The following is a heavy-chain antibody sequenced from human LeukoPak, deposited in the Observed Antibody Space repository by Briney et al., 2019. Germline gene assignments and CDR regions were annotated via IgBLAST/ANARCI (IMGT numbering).Heavy chain of an antibody. D-gene: IGHD3-10*01. CDR3: ARGSGSYKNFAS. V-gene: IGHV4-31*03. CDR1: GGSISSGGYY. Sequence: SETLSLTCTVSGGSISSGGYYWSWIRQHPGKGLECIGYIYYSGSTYYNSSLKSRVTISVDTSENQFSLKLSSVSAADTAVYYCARGSGSYKNFASWGQGTLVTVSS. J-gene: IGHJ4*02. CDR2: IYYSGST.